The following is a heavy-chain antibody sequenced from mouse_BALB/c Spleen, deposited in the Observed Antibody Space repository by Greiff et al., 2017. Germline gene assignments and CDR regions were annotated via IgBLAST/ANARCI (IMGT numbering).Heavy chain of an antibody. J-gene: IGHJ4*01. D-gene: IGHD2-4*01. Sequence: EVQVVESGGGLVQPGGSRKLSCAASGFTFSSFGMHWVRQAPEKGLEWVAYISSGSSTIYYADTVKGRFTISRDNPKNTLFLQMTSLRSEDTAMYYCARSNYDYDDYAMDYWGQGTSVTVSS. CDR3: ARSNYDYDDYAMDY. CDR2: ISSGSSTI. CDR1: GFTFSSFG. V-gene: IGHV5-17*02.